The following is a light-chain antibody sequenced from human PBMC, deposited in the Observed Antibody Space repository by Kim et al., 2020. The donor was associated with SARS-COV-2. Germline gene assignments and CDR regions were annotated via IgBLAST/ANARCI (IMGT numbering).Light chain of an antibody. V-gene: IGLV3-21*04. CDR1: NIGSKS. Sequence: APGKTARITCGGNNIGSKSVHWYQQKPGQAPVLVIYYDSDRPSGIPERFSGSNSGNTATLTISRVEAGDEAYYYCQVWDSSSDHLVFGGGTQLTVL. J-gene: IGLJ2*01. CDR3: QVWDSSSDHLV. CDR2: YDS.